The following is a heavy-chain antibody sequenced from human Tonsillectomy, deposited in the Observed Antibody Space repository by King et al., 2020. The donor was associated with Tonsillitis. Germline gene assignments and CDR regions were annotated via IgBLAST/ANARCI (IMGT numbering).Heavy chain of an antibody. D-gene: IGHD5-18*01. V-gene: IGHV5-51*01. CDR1: GYSFTSYW. CDR2: IYPGDSDT. CDR3: ARLLDVFKYSYGPATNFDY. J-gene: IGHJ4*02. Sequence: VQLVQSGAEVKKPGESLKISCKGSGYSFTSYWIGWVRQMPGKGLEWMGIIYPGDSDTRYSPSFQGQVTISADKSISTAYLQRSSLKASDTAMYYCARLLDVFKYSYGPATNFDYWGQGTLVTVSS.